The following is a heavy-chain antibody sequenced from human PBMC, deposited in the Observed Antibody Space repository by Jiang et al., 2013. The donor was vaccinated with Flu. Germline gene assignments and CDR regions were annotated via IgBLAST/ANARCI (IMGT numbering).Heavy chain of an antibody. CDR1: GGSISSGDYY. CDR3: ARDQRGATPYYYYYGMDV. Sequence: GPGLVKPSQTLSLTCTVSGGSISSGDYYWSWIRQPPGKGLEWIGYIYYSGSTYYNPSLKSRVTISVDTSKNQFSLKLSSVTAADTAVYYCARDQRGATPYYYYYGMDVWGQGTTVTVSS. D-gene: IGHD1-26*01. J-gene: IGHJ6*02. V-gene: IGHV4-30-4*01. CDR2: IYYSGST.